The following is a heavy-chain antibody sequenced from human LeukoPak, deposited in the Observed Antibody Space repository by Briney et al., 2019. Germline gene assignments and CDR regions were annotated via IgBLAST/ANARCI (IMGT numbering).Heavy chain of an antibody. CDR1: GDSISGFY. CDR2: IHYSGST. V-gene: IGHV4-59*01. J-gene: IGHJ4*02. CDR3: ARVGDTYMSAFDY. D-gene: IGHD3-3*01. Sequence: SETLSPTCTVSGDSISGFYWTWIRQPPGKGLEWIGYIHYSGSTKYNPSFESRLTISLDTSKKQFSVKLNSVIAADTAVYFCARVGDTYMSAFDYWGQGALVTVSS.